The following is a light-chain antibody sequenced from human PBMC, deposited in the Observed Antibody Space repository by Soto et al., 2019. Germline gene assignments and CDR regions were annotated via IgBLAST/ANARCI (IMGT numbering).Light chain of an antibody. V-gene: IGKV3-11*01. J-gene: IGKJ2*01. CDR3: QQRSNWPPVYT. CDR1: QSVSIY. CDR2: VAS. Sequence: EIVLTQSPATLSLSPGERATLSCRASQSVSIYLAWYQQKPGQAPRLLIYVASDRATGIPARFSGSGSGTDFTLTISSLEPEDFAVYYCQQRSNWPPVYTFGQGTKLEI.